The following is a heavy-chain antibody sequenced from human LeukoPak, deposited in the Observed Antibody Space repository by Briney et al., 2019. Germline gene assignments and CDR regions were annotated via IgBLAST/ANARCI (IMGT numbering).Heavy chain of an antibody. Sequence: GGSLRLSCAASGFTFSSYAMHWVRQAPGKGLEWLAVISYDGSNKYYADSVKGRFTLSRDNAKNTLYLQMSSLRSEDTAVYYCARTYGSSADAFDIWGQGTMVTVSS. V-gene: IGHV3-30*04. CDR2: ISYDGSNK. CDR1: GFTFSSYA. CDR3: ARTYGSSADAFDI. D-gene: IGHD6-6*01. J-gene: IGHJ3*02.